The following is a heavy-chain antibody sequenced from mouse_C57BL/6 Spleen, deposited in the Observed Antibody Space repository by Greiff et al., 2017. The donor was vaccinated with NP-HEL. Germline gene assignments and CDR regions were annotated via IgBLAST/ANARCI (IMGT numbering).Heavy chain of an antibody. CDR2: IYPGSGST. J-gene: IGHJ2*01. CDR3: ASTTVEGYYFDY. Sequence: QVQLQQPGAELVKPGASVTMSCKASGYTFTSYWITWVKQRPGQGLEWIGDIYPGSGSTNYNEKFKSKATLTVDTSSSTAYMQLSSLTSEDSAVYYCASTTVEGYYFDYWGQGTTLTVSS. CDR1: GYTFTSYW. D-gene: IGHD1-1*01. V-gene: IGHV1-55*01.